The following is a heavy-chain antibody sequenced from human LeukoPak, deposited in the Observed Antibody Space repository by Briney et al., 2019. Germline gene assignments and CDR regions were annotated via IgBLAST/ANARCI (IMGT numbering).Heavy chain of an antibody. D-gene: IGHD6-13*01. Sequence: GGSLRLSCAASGFTFSSYRMNWVRQAPGKGLEWVSSISSSSSYIYYADSVKGRFTISRDNAKNSLYLQMNSLRAEDTAVYYCARDAEPVIAAAGTGWFDPWGQGTLVTVSS. J-gene: IGHJ5*02. CDR1: GFTFSSYR. V-gene: IGHV3-21*01. CDR2: ISSSSSYI. CDR3: ARDAEPVIAAAGTGWFDP.